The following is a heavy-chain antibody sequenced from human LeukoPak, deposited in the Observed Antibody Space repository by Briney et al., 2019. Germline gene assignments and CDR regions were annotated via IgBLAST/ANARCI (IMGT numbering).Heavy chain of an antibody. CDR1: GFTFNSYW. CDR2: INQDGSDK. CDR3: GYSSGWLFDY. D-gene: IGHD6-19*01. V-gene: IGHV3-7*01. J-gene: IGHJ4*02. Sequence: GGSLRLSCAASGFTFNSYWENWVRQAPGKGLEWVANINQDGSDKKYVDSVKGRFTISRDNDKNSVYLQMNGLRAEDTAVYYCGYSSGWLFDYWGQGAQVTVSS.